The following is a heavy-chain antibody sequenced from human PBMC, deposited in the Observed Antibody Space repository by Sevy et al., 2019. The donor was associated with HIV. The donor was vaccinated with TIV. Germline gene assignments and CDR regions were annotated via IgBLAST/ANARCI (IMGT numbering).Heavy chain of an antibody. J-gene: IGHJ6*03. D-gene: IGHD6-19*01. V-gene: IGHV1-69*06. CDR2: STPSFGTA. CDR1: GAPFTTYP. CDR3: ARVGSGWYREDYYYYMDV. Sequence: ASVKVSCKASGAPFTTYPFAWVRQPPGKGLGGLGGSTPSFGTANYAQKFQGRVTITADKSTSTACMERSSLRSEDTAVYYCARVGSGWYREDYYYYMDVWGKRTTVTVSS.